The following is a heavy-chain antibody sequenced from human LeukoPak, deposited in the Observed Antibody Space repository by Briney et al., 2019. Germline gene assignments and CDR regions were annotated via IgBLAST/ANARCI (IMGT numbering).Heavy chain of an antibody. CDR1: GFTVSSNY. D-gene: IGHD3-22*01. CDR2: IYSGGST. CDR3: ARRLSPSVYYSFYYYYGMDV. Sequence: GGSLRLSCAASGFTVSSNYMSWVRQAPGKGLEWVSVIYSGGSTYYADSVKGRFTISRDNSKNTLYLQMNSLRAEDTAVYYCARRLSPSVYYSFYYYYGMDVWGQGTTVTVSS. J-gene: IGHJ6*02. V-gene: IGHV3-66*04.